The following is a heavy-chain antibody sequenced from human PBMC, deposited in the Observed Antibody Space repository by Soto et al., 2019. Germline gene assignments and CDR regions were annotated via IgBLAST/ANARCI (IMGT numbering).Heavy chain of an antibody. J-gene: IGHJ4*02. CDR3: ARVMAHLHWYFVY. CDR2: VNGDGSST. Sequence: GGSLRLSCASSGYTFSSYWIHWVRQAPWKGLVWVSRVNGDGSSTSYADPVKGRFTISRDNAKNTVPLRIASLRAEDTAVYYCARVMAHLHWYFVYAGPGTLLPLSS. V-gene: IGHV3-74*01. D-gene: IGHD2-8*01. CDR1: GYTFSSYW.